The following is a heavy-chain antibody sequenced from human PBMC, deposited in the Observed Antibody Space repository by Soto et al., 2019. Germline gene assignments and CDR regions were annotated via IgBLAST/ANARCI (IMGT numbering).Heavy chain of an antibody. CDR1: GGSISSSSYY. Sequence: KPSETLSLTCTVSGGSISSSSYYWGWIRQPPGKGLEWIGSIYYSGSTYYNPSLKSRVTISVDTSKNQFSLKLSSVTAADTAVYYCATHPPRYFDWLNHYYYYGMDVWGQGTTVTVS. CDR2: IYYSGST. D-gene: IGHD3-9*01. V-gene: IGHV4-39*01. CDR3: ATHPPRYFDWLNHYYYYGMDV. J-gene: IGHJ6*02.